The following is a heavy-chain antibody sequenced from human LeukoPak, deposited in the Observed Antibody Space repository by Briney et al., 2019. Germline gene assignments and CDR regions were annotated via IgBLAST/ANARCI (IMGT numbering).Heavy chain of an antibody. D-gene: IGHD3-22*01. Sequence: SETLSLTCAVYGGSFRGYYWSWIRQPPGKGLEWVGEINHSGSTNYTPSLKSRVTISVDTSKNQFSLKLSSVTAADTAVYYCASTTSSGYTWGFDPWGQGTLVTVSS. CDR2: INHSGST. J-gene: IGHJ5*02. CDR3: ASTTSSGYTWGFDP. V-gene: IGHV4-34*01. CDR1: GGSFRGYY.